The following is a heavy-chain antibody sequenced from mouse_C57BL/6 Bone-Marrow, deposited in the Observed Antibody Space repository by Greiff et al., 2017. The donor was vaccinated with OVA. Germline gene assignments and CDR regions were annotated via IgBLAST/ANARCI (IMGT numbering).Heavy chain of an antibody. V-gene: IGHV1-54*01. J-gene: IGHJ1*03. Sequence: VQLQQSGAELVRPGTSVKVSCKASGYAFTNYLIEWVKQRPGQGLEWIGVINPGSGGTNYNEKFKGKATLTADKSSSTAYMQLSSLTSEASAGFFCARNYGSSSLGYVDVWGTGTTVTVSS. CDR1: GYAFTNYL. CDR3: ARNYGSSSLGYVDV. CDR2: INPGSGGT. D-gene: IGHD1-1*01.